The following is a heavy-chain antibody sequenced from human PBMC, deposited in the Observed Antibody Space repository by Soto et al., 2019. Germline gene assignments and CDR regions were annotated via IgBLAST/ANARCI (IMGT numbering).Heavy chain of an antibody. V-gene: IGHV1-2*02. CDR2: INPDNGAA. J-gene: IGHJ4*03. CDR3: ARGAGYRCLFHYFDR. Sequence: VKIAFKVSWYTFSNYYVHWARQDPEKGLEWMGWINPDNGAANDAQQFQARVTMTRDTSISTVYLEFSGLRSDDTAVYFCARGAGYRCLFHYFDRWGQGALGSVDS. CDR1: WYTFSNYY. D-gene: IGHD5-18*01.